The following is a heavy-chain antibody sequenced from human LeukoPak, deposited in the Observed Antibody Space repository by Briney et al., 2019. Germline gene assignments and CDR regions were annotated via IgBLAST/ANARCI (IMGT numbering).Heavy chain of an antibody. CDR1: GYTFTSYY. J-gene: IGHJ4*02. CDR3: ARDGELRYFDWFEDILGNAYHYFDY. D-gene: IGHD3-9*01. V-gene: IGHV1-46*01. CDR2: INPSGGST. Sequence: ASVKVSCKASGYTFTSYYMHWVRQAPGQGLEWMGIINPSGGSTSYAQKFQGRVTMTRDTSTSTVYMELGSLRSEVTAVYYCARDGELRYFDWFEDILGNAYHYFDYWGQGTLVTVSS.